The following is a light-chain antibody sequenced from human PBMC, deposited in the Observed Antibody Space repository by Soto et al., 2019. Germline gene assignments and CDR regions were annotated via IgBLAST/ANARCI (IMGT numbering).Light chain of an antibody. CDR3: YSYAGSYTSL. J-gene: IGLJ3*02. CDR2: DVS. V-gene: IGLV2-11*01. Sequence: QSALTQPRSVSGSPGQSVTISCTGTSSDIGGYNYVSWYQHHPGKAPKLMIYDVSKRPSGVPDRFSGSKSGNTASLTISGLQAEDEADYYCYSYAGSYTSLFGGGTKLTVL. CDR1: SSDIGGYNY.